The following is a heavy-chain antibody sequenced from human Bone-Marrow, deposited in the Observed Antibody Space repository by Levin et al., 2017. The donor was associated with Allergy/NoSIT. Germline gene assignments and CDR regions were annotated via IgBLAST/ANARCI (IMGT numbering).Heavy chain of an antibody. V-gene: IGHV3-30*18. J-gene: IGHJ4*02. CDR1: GFTFSSYD. Sequence: LSLTCAASGFTFSSYDMHWVRQAPGKGLEWVAVISSDGGNEYYADSVKGRFTISRDNSKNTQYLQMNSLRAEDTAVYYCAKQGSAWQQLVQGGFFDYWGQGTLVTVSS. D-gene: IGHD6-13*01. CDR3: AKQGSAWQQLVQGGFFDY. CDR2: ISSDGGNE.